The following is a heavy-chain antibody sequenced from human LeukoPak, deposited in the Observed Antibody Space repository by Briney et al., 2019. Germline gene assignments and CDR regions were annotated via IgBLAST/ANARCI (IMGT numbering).Heavy chain of an antibody. V-gene: IGHV3-21*04. D-gene: IGHD3-22*01. J-gene: IGHJ4*02. CDR3: ARGKTYYYDSTAYPFDY. CDR2: IRSSRNSI. Sequence: WVRQAPGKGLEWISSIRSSRNSISYADSVKGRFTISRDNAKNSLHLQMNSLRAEDTAVYYCARGKTYYYDSTAYPFDYWGQGTLVSVSS.